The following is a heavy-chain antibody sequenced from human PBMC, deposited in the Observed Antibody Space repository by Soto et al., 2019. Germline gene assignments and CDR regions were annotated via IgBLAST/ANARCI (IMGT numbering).Heavy chain of an antibody. CDR3: ARDLRGGFPVAGSYSYYYAVDV. CDR1: GYTFSDYY. D-gene: IGHD6-19*01. Sequence: QVQLLQSGAEVKKPGASVKVSCKASGYTFSDYYIHWVRQAPGHGLEWMGWINPNSGGTIYAQKFQGRVTMTRDTSLSTTYMELNRLKSDDTAVFYCARDLRGGFPVAGSYSYYYAVDVWGQGTTVTVSS. J-gene: IGHJ6*02. V-gene: IGHV1-2*02. CDR2: INPNSGGT.